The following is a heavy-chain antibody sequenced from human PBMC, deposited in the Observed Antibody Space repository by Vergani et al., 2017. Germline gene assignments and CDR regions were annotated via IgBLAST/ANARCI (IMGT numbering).Heavy chain of an antibody. Sequence: VQLVESGGGLVQPGGSLRLSCAASGFTFSSYWMHWVRQAPGQGLEWMGWINPNSGGTNYAQKFQGRVTMTRDTSISTAYMELSRLRSDDTAVYYCARDGGYCTNGVCLLFDYWGQGTLVTVSS. CDR2: INPNSGGT. D-gene: IGHD2-8*01. V-gene: IGHV1-2*02. CDR1: GFTFSSYW. J-gene: IGHJ4*02. CDR3: ARDGGYCTNGVCLLFDY.